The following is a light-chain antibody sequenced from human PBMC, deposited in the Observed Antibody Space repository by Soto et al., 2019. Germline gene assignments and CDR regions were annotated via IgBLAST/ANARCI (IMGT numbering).Light chain of an antibody. J-gene: IGLJ2*01. Sequence: QSVLTQPASVSGSPGQSITISCTGTSNDVGGYDYVSWYQQRPGKAPKLMIYEVSIRPSGVSNRFSGSKSGTSASLAITGLQTEDEADYYCQSYDSSLSVVVFGGGTKLTVL. CDR3: QSYDSSLSVVV. V-gene: IGLV2-14*01. CDR2: EVS. CDR1: SNDVGGYDY.